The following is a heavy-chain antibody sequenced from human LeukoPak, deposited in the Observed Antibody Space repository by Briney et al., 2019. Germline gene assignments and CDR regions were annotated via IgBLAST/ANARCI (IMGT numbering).Heavy chain of an antibody. CDR2: IRSNAYDGTT. Sequence: GGSPGLSCTATGFTFGDYAMSWSRQAPGEGLEWISFIRSNAYDGTTEYAASVKGRFTISRDDSKNIVYLHMNSLRVEDTAVYYCTKDGEDGTYYDYWGQGTLVTVSS. J-gene: IGHJ4*02. CDR3: TKDGEDGTYYDY. V-gene: IGHV3-49*03. D-gene: IGHD1-26*01. CDR1: GFTFGDYA.